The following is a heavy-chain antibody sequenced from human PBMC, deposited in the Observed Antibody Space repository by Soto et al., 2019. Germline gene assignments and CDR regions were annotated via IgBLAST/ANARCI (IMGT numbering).Heavy chain of an antibody. V-gene: IGHV3-30*18. J-gene: IGHJ3*02. CDR3: ANASDCNNGRLSLGLIGDRACNI. CDR1: GLTFSAYG. Sequence: QARLVESGGGVVQPGRSLRLSCEASGLTFSAYGMHWVRQAPGKGLEWVATISYDGCKKYFGDSVKGRFTISRDNSKSTLYLEMNSLRTEATAVYYCANASDCNNGRLSLGLIGDRACNIWGQGTMVTVSS. CDR2: ISYDGCKK. D-gene: IGHD3-16*02.